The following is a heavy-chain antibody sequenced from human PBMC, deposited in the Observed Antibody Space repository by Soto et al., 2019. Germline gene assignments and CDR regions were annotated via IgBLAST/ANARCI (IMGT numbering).Heavy chain of an antibody. D-gene: IGHD4-17*01. CDR1: GFTFSSYA. Sequence: GGSLRLSCAASGFTFSSYALSWVRQAPGKGLEWVSAISGSGGSTYYADSVKGRFTISRGNSKNTLYLQMNSLRAEDTAVYYCAKKLRDFTLFDYWGQGTLVTVSS. J-gene: IGHJ4*02. CDR2: ISGSGGST. CDR3: AKKLRDFTLFDY. V-gene: IGHV3-23*01.